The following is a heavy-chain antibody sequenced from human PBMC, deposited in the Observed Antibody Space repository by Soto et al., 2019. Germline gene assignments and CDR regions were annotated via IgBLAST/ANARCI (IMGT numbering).Heavy chain of an antibody. D-gene: IGHD3-9*01. CDR1: GFTFSSFS. CDR2: ITSSSITI. Sequence: GGSLRLSCAASGFTFSSFSMNWVRQAPGKGLEWLSYITSSSITIYYADSVKGRFTISRDNAKNSLYLQMNSLRAEDTAVYYCARVELRYFDWLPKPHDAFDIWGQGTMVTVSS. V-gene: IGHV3-48*01. CDR3: ARVELRYFDWLPKPHDAFDI. J-gene: IGHJ3*02.